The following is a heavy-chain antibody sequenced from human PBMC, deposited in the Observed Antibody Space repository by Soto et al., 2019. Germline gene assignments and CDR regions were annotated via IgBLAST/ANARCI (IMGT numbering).Heavy chain of an antibody. CDR2: FYKSTTT. CDR1: GDSISTVDYF. V-gene: IGHV4-30-4*01. Sequence: QVHLLESGPGLLKPSQTLSLTCSVSGDSISTVDYFWSWIRQPPGQALEYIGYFYKSTTTYYKPSFESRVAFARDTSKSQCSLNVTSVTAADTAVYFWAGGRYLRTGRCFPNWFDSWGQGTLGTVSS. CDR3: AGGRYLRTGRCFPNWFDS. J-gene: IGHJ5*01. D-gene: IGHD3-9*01.